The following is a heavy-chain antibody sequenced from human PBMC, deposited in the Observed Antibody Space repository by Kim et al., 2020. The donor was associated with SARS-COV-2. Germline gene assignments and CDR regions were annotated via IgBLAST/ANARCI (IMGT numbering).Heavy chain of an antibody. J-gene: IGHJ4*02. CDR2: IDWDDDK. V-gene: IGHV2-70*01. Sequence: SGPTLVNPTQTLTLTCTFSGFSLSTSGMCVSWIRQPPGKALEWLALIDWDDDKYYSTSLKTRLTISKDTSKNQVVLTMTNMDPVDTATYYCARIRTSSGWPVGGPFDYWGQGTLVTVSS. CDR3: ARIRTSSGWPVGGPFDY. CDR1: GFSLSTSGMC. D-gene: IGHD6-19*01.